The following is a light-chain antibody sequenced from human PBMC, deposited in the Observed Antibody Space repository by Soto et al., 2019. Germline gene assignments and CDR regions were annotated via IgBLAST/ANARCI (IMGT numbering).Light chain of an antibody. J-gene: IGLJ2*01. CDR3: QSYDSSLSGYVL. CDR2: GNS. CDR1: SSNIGAGYD. Sequence: QSVLTQPPSVSGAPGQRVTISCTGSSSNIGAGYDVHWYQQLPGTAPKLLIYGNSNRPSGVPDRCSGSKSGTSASLAITALQAEDEADYYCQSYDSSLSGYVLFGGGTKLTVL. V-gene: IGLV1-40*01.